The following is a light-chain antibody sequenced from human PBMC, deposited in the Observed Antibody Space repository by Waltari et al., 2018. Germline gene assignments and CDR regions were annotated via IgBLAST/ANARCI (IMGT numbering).Light chain of an antibody. V-gene: IGKV1-12*01. Sequence: DIQMTQSPSSLSASVGDIVIITCRASQRIGSWLDWYQQKPGKAPKLLIYKASSLQSGVPSRFGGSGSGTDFTLTISSLQSEDFATYYCLQSSSIPFTFGQGTKIDIK. CDR3: LQSSSIPFT. J-gene: IGKJ2*01. CDR1: QRIGSW. CDR2: KAS.